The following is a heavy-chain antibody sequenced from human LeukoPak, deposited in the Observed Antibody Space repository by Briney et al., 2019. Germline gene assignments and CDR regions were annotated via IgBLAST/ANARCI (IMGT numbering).Heavy chain of an antibody. D-gene: IGHD6-6*01. J-gene: IGHJ4*02. Sequence: PGRSLRLSCAASGFTFSSYATHWVRQAPGKWLEWVTVISNDGSNNYYADSVKGRFTISRDNSKNTLYLQMNSLRAEDTAVYYCARLGSTSPVQVHWGQGTLVTVSS. CDR3: ARLGSTSPVQVH. CDR2: ISNDGSNN. CDR1: GFTFSSYA. V-gene: IGHV3-30*14.